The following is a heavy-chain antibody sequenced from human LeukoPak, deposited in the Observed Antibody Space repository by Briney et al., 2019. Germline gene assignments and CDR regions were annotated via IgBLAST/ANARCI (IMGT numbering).Heavy chain of an antibody. CDR2: ISPSGDST. CDR1: GFTFSSHS. Sequence: HGGSLRLSCAASGFTFSSHSMSWVPQPPGEGLECVAAISPSGDSTTYPDSVKGQFSTSRDNSRNRLYLQMNTMTEEDTAIYYSARRLETGGVTDFFYFWGQGALVTVSS. D-gene: IGHD2-21*02. CDR3: ARRLETGGVTDFFYF. J-gene: IGHJ4*02. V-gene: IGHV3-23*01.